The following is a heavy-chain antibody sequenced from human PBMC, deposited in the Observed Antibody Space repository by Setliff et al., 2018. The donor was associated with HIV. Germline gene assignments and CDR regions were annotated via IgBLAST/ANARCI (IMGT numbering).Heavy chain of an antibody. CDR3: ARGKDPGLYFDN. V-gene: IGHV4-4*07. CDR1: GVSIDSHY. D-gene: IGHD2-15*01. CDR2: LHLSGKS. Sequence: SETLSLTCNISGVSIDSHYWSWIRQAAGQELEWIGRLHLSGKSNYNPSLKSRITLSVDKSKNQFSLKLKSMTVADTAMYFCARGKDPGLYFDNWRQVMLVTVSS. J-gene: IGHJ4*02.